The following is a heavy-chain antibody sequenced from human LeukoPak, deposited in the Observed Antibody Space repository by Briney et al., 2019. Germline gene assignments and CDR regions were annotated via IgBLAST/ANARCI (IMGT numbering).Heavy chain of an antibody. J-gene: IGHJ4*02. V-gene: IGHV1-2*06. CDR2: INPNSGGT. Sequence: ASVKVSCRASGYTFTGYYMFWLRQAPGQGLEWMGRINPNSGGTNYAQKFQGRVTTTRDTSITTAYMELSSLRSDDTAVYYCARDLPSPGISVADDYWGQGTLVAVSS. CDR3: ARDLPSPGISVADDY. D-gene: IGHD6-19*01. CDR1: GYTFTGYY.